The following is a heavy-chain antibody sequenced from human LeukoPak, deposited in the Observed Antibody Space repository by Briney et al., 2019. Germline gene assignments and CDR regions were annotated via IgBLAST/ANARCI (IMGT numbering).Heavy chain of an antibody. CDR1: GYTFTSYA. CDR3: ARGSSGYQIQNWFDP. J-gene: IGHJ5*02. Sequence: ASVKVSCKASGYTFTSYAMNWVRQAPGQGLEWMGWINTNTGNPTYAQGFTGRFVFSLDTSVSTAYLQISSLKAEDTAVYYCARGSSGYQIQNWFDPWGQGTLVTVSS. D-gene: IGHD5-12*01. V-gene: IGHV7-4-1*02. CDR2: INTNTGNP.